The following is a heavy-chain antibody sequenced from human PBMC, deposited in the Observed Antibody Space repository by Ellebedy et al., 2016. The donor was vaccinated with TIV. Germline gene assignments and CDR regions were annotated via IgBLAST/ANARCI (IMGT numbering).Heavy chain of an antibody. J-gene: IGHJ4*02. V-gene: IGHV4-34*01. CDR2: INHSGST. D-gene: IGHD6-19*01. Sequence: MPSETLSLTCAVYGGSFSGYYWTWIRQTPGKGLEWIGEINHSGSTIYNPSLKSRVTISVDTSKNQFSLKLISVTAADTAVYYCARWSVVAGGFYYWGQGTLVTVSS. CDR3: ARWSVVAGGFYY. CDR1: GGSFSGYY.